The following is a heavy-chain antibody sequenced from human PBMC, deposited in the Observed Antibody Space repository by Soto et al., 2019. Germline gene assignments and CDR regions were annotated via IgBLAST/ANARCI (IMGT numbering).Heavy chain of an antibody. CDR1: GGSISSSSYY. V-gene: IGHV4-39*01. CDR2: IYYSGST. J-gene: IGHJ4*02. Sequence: QSQTLSLTCTVSGGSISSSSYYWGWIRQPPGKGLEWIGSIYYSGSTYYNPSLKSRVTISVDTSKNQFSLKLSSVTAADTAVYYCATPKNDYGGNFDYWGQGTLVTVSS. CDR3: ATPKNDYGGNFDY. D-gene: IGHD4-17*01.